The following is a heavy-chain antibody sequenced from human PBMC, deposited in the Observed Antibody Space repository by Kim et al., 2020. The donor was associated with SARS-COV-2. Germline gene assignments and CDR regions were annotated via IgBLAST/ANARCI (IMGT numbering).Heavy chain of an antibody. CDR2: ISPSGST. J-gene: IGHJ4*02. D-gene: IGHD6-6*01. CDR1: DDSISSTYW. CDR3: ARRGSYSTSFDY. V-gene: IGHV4-4*02. Sequence: SETLSLTCAVSDDSISSTYWWTWVRQPPGKGLEWVGEISPSGSTNFHPSLKGRLILSLDKSTGPCYLKLTSITDADTAVYYCARRGSYSTSFDYWGRGTLVTVSS.